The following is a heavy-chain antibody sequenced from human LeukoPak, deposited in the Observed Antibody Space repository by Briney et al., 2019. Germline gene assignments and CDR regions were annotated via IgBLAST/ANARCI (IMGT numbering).Heavy chain of an antibody. V-gene: IGHV4-38-2*01. J-gene: IGHJ6*04. Sequence: SETLSLTCVVSGYSISSGYYWGWIRQPPGKGLEWIGSVYHSGDIYYNPSLKGRVSISVDTSKKQFSLKLSSVTAADTAVYYCASKSEAMARSAYGMDVWGKGTTVTVSS. CDR1: GYSISSGYY. CDR2: VYHSGDI. CDR3: ASKSEAMARSAYGMDV. D-gene: IGHD3-10*01.